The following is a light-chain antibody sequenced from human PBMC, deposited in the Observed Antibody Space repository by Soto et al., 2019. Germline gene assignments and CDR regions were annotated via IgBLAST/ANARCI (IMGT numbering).Light chain of an antibody. CDR2: RAS. CDR3: KQYNNWTRAT. J-gene: IGKJ4*01. V-gene: IGKV3-15*01. CDR1: QSINSN. Sequence: IVMTQSPATLSVSPGERATLSCRASQSINSNLAWYQQKPGQAPRLLMFRASIRATGFPARFSGSGSGTEFNITISSLQSEDSAIYYCKQYNNWTRATFGGGTKVEIK.